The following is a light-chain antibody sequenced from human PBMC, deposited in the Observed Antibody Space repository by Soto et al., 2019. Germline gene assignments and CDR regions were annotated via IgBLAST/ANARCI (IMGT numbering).Light chain of an antibody. J-gene: IGLJ1*01. CDR1: GSNIGSNY. Sequence: QSVLTQPPSASGTPGQKVSISCSGSGSNIGSNYVYWYQQLPGTAPKLLIYKNNQRPSGVPDRFSGSKSDTSASLAISGLRSEDEADYYCAAWDDSLSGHLFXTGTKGTVL. CDR3: AAWDDSLSGHL. CDR2: KNN. V-gene: IGLV1-47*01.